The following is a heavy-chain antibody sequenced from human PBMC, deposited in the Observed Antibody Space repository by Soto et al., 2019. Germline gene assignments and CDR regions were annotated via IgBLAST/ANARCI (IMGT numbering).Heavy chain of an antibody. Sequence: QVQLVQSGAEVKKPGASVKVSCKVSGYTLTELSMHWVRQAPGKGLEWMGGFDPEDGEKIYATKFQGRVTMTEDTYTDTAYMELSSLRYEDTAVYYCARGVNLRSTPYYCYCGMDVWGQGTTVTVSS. CDR2: FDPEDGEK. J-gene: IGHJ6*02. CDR1: GYTLTELS. D-gene: IGHD2-21*01. V-gene: IGHV1-24*01. CDR3: ARGVNLRSTPYYCYCGMDV.